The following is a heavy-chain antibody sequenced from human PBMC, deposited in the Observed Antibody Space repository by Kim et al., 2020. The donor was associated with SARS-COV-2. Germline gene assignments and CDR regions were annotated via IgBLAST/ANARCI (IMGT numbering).Heavy chain of an antibody. CDR2: T. V-gene: IGHV3-74*01. CDR3: ARTYSSRPGY. D-gene: IGHD6-13*01. Sequence: TRYADSVKSRFTSTRDNAKKTLYLQMNSLRAEDTAVYYCARTYSSRPGYWGQGTLVTVSS. J-gene: IGHJ4*02.